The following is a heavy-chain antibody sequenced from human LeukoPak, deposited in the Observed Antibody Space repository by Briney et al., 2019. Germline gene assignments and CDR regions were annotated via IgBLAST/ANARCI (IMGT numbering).Heavy chain of an antibody. CDR3: TRSFSRDYDILTGPSDY. CDR1: GFTFGDYA. J-gene: IGHJ4*02. CDR2: IRSKAYGGTT. D-gene: IGHD3-9*01. V-gene: IGHV3-49*04. Sequence: GGSLRLSCTASGFTFGDYAMSWVRQAPGKGREWVGVIRSKAYGGTTEYAASVKGRFTISRDDSKSIAYLQMNSLKTEDTAVYYCTRSFSRDYDILTGPSDYWGQGTLVTVSS.